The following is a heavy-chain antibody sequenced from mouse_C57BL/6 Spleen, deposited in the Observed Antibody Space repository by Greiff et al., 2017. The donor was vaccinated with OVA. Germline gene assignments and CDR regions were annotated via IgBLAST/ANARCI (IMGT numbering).Heavy chain of an antibody. D-gene: IGHD4-1*01. V-gene: IGHV2-2*01. J-gene: IGHJ1*03. CDR1: GFSLTSYG. CDR3: ARNWDWDWYFDV. CDR2: IWSGGST. Sequence: VMLVESGPGLVQPSQSLSITCTVSGFSLTSYGVHWVRQSPGKGLEWLGVIWSGGSTDYNAAFISRLSISKDNSKSQVFFKMNSLQADDTAIYYCARNWDWDWYFDVWGTGTTVTVSS.